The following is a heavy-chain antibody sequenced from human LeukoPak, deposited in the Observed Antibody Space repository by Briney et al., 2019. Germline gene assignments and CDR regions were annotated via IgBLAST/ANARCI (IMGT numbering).Heavy chain of an antibody. J-gene: IGHJ4*02. CDR3: GRIDQRILKTGVAPCLDY. V-gene: IGHV3-23*01. D-gene: IGHD2-8*01. Sequence: GGSLRLSCVASGFTFSSYAMSWVRQAPGKGLEWVSTISHSGATTYYADSVKGRFTISRDNANNSLFLDLKSLKVEDTAVYYCGRIDQRILKTGVAPCLDYWGQGTLVTVSS. CDR1: GFTFSSYA. CDR2: ISHSGATT.